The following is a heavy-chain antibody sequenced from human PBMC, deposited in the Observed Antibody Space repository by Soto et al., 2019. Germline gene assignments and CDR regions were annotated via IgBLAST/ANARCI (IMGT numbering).Heavy chain of an antibody. CDR1: GGSITNYY. D-gene: IGHD6-19*01. CDR2: ISYSGST. CDR3: ASLDSGWYTIDY. J-gene: IGHJ4*02. V-gene: IGHV4-59*01. Sequence: QVQLQESGPGLVKPSETLSLTCTVSGGSITNYYWIWIRQPPGKGLEYIGYISYSGSTNYTPSLKSRVTISVDTSKNQFSLNLTSVTAADTAVYFCASLDSGWYTIDYWGQGTLVTVSS.